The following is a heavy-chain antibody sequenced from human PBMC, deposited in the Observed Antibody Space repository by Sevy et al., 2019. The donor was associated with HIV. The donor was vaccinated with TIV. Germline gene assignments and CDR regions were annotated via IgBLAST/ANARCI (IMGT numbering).Heavy chain of an antibody. CDR2: IQYDGNNK. J-gene: IGHJ4*02. CDR1: GFTFSYSG. D-gene: IGHD6-13*01. V-gene: IGHV3-30*02. CDR3: AKNTAAVGTGGFDY. Sequence: GGSLRLSCAASGFTFSYSGMHWVRQAPGQGLEWVTFIQYDGNNKYYADSVKGRFTVSRDNSKNTLYLQMNSLRSDDTAVYYCAKNTAAVGTGGFDYWGQGTLVTVSS.